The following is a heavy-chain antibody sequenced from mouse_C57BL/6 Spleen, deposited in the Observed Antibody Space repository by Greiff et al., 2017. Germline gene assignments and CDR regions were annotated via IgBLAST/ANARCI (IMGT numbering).Heavy chain of an antibody. V-gene: IGHV1-42*01. J-gene: IGHJ4*01. Sequence: VQLKQSGPELVKPGASVKISCKASGYSFTGYYMNWVKQSPEKSLEWIGEINPSTGGTTYNQKFQAQATLTVDKSSSTAYRQLKSRTSEDSAVYYCAKDDGYYPWAMDYWGQGTSVTVSS. CDR3: AKDDGYYPWAMDY. D-gene: IGHD2-3*01. CDR1: GYSFTGYY. CDR2: INPSTGGT.